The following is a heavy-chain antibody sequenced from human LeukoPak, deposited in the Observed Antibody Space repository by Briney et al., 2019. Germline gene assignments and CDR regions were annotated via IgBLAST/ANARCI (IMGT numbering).Heavy chain of an antibody. J-gene: IGHJ4*02. V-gene: IGHV3-23*01. CDR1: GFTFSSYA. Sequence: GGSLRLSCAASGFTFSSYAMSWVRQAPGKGLEWVSAISGSGGSTYYADSVKGRFTISRDNSKNTLYLQMNSLRAEDTAVYYCAKDSPQTPWFGELLQRGYYFDYWGQGTLVTVSS. CDR2: ISGSGGST. CDR3: AKDSPQTPWFGELLQRGYYFDY. D-gene: IGHD3-10*01.